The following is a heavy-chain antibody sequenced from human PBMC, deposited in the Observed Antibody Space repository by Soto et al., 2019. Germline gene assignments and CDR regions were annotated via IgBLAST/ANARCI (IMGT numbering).Heavy chain of an antibody. CDR2: IYYSGST. CDR3: ARGGQQLVPWFDP. Sequence: QVQLQESGPGLVKPSETLSLTCTVSGGSISSYYWSWIRQPPGKGLEWIGYIYYSGSTNYNPSLKSRVTISVDSSKNQCPLKLSSVTAADTAVYYCARGGQQLVPWFDPWGQGTLVTVSS. V-gene: IGHV4-59*01. D-gene: IGHD6-13*01. J-gene: IGHJ5*02. CDR1: GGSISSYY.